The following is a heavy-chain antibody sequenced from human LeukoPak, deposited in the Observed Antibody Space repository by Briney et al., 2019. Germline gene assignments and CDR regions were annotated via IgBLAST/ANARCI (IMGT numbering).Heavy chain of an antibody. V-gene: IGHV4-4*07. D-gene: IGHD6-13*01. CDR2: IYTTGTT. CDR3: ARQGYVSSYYGPFDY. CDR1: GDSITSYY. J-gene: IGHJ4*02. Sequence: SETLSLTCTVSGDSITSYYWSWIRQSAEKGLEWIGRIYTTGTTNYNPSLKGRVTVSVDTSKNQFFLKLRSVTAADTAVYYCARQGYVSSYYGPFDYWGQGSLVTVSS.